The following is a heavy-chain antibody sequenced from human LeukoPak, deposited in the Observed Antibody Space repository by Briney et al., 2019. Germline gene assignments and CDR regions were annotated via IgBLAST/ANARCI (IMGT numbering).Heavy chain of an antibody. V-gene: IGHV5-51*01. J-gene: IGHJ5*02. Sequence: GESLKISCQASGYSLTSSWIGWARQLPGKGLEGMAIINPGDSDTRYSPSFQDQVTISADKSSSTVYLQWGSLKASDTAMYYCARQPGAGWFDPWGQGTLVTVSS. CDR1: GYSLTSSW. D-gene: IGHD3-10*01. CDR3: ARQPGAGWFDP. CDR2: INPGDSDT.